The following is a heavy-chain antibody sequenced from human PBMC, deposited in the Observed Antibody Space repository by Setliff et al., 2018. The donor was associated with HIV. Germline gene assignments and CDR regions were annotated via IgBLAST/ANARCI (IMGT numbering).Heavy chain of an antibody. CDR3: ARRRDGSSWYRGDFDY. Sequence: KPSETLSLTCAVYGGSFSGYYWSWIRQPPGKGLEWIGEINHNGSTNCNPSFKSRVTISVDTSKNQFSLKLRSVTAADTAVYYCARRRDGSSWYRGDFDYWGQGTLVTVSS. V-gene: IGHV4-34*01. D-gene: IGHD6-13*01. CDR1: GGSFSGYY. CDR2: INHNGST. J-gene: IGHJ4*02.